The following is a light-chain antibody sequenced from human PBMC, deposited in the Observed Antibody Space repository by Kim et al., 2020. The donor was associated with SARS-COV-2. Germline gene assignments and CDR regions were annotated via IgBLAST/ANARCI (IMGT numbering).Light chain of an antibody. V-gene: IGKV4-1*01. J-gene: IGKJ2*01. CDR3: LQYFRTPYT. CDR2: WAS. Sequence: DIVMTQSPDSLAVSLGERATINCKSSQSVLYSFNNNDLLAWYQQKPGQPPTVLFYWASTRESGVPDRFSASGSGTDFTLTISSLQAEDVAVYYCLQYFRTPYTFGQGTKVDIK. CDR1: QSVLYSFNNNDL.